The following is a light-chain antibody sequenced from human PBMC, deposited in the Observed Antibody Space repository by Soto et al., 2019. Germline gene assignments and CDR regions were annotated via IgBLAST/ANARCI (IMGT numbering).Light chain of an antibody. V-gene: IGKV4-1*01. J-gene: IGKJ4*01. Sequence: DIVMTQSPDSLAVSLGERATFNCTSSQNLLFSSNNRNYLAWYQQKPGQPPKLLIYWASTRESGVPDRFSGSGSGTDFTLTISSLQAEDVALFYCQQYYATPLTFGGGTKVEI. CDR1: QNLLFSSNNRNY. CDR3: QQYYATPLT. CDR2: WAS.